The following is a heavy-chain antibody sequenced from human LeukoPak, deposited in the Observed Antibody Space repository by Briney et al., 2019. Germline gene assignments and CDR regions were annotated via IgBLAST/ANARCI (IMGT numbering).Heavy chain of an antibody. J-gene: IGHJ4*02. V-gene: IGHV1-69*04. Sequence: SVKVSCKASGGTFSSYAISWVRQAPGQGREWMGRIIPILGVANYAQKFQGRVTITANKSTSTAYMELSSLRSEDTAVYCCASPSAAGTSGWGQGTLVTVSS. CDR2: IIPILGVA. D-gene: IGHD6-13*01. CDR3: ASPSAAGTSG. CDR1: GGTFSSYA.